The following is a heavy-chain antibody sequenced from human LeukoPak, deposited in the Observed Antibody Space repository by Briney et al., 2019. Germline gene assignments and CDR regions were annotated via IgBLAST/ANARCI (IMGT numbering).Heavy chain of an antibody. CDR2: ISSNGGST. J-gene: IGHJ6*02. V-gene: IGHV3-64D*09. CDR1: GFTFSSYA. Sequence: GGSLRLSCSASGFTFSSYAMHWVRQAPGKGLEYVSAISSNGGSTYYADSVKGRFTISRDNSKNTLYLQMSSLRVDDTAVYYCVKTHFDHYYGLDVWGQGPTVIVSS. CDR3: VKTHFDHYYGLDV.